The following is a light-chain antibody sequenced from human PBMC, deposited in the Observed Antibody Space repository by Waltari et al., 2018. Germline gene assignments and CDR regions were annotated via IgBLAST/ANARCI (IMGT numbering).Light chain of an antibody. CDR3: QVWHAAIDPGV. J-gene: IGLJ1*01. CDR1: NIGSYS. V-gene: IGLV3-21*04. Sequence: SYVLTQPPSVSVAPGETARITCGGDNIGSYSVHWYQQKQGQAPVLVIRYDSDRPSGIPERFSGSNSANTATLTISRVEAGDEANYYCQVWHAAIDPGVFGTGTEVTV. CDR2: YDS.